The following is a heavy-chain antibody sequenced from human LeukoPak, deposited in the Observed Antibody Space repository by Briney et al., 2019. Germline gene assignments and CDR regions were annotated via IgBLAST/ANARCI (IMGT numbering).Heavy chain of an antibody. CDR3: ARVYYGSGSYGY. Sequence: ASVTVSCKPSGYTFTIYDINWVRQTTGEGLEWMGWMNANSSNTGYAQKFQGRVTMTRNTSISTAYMEQSSLRSEDTAVYYCARVYYGSGSYGYWGQGTLVTVSS. J-gene: IGHJ4*02. D-gene: IGHD3-10*01. CDR2: MNANSSNT. CDR1: GYTFTIYD. V-gene: IGHV1-8*01.